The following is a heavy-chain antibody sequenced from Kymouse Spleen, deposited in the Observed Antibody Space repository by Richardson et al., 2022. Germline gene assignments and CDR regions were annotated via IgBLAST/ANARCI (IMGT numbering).Heavy chain of an antibody. CDR2: INHSGST. D-gene: IGHD3-10*01. V-gene: IGHV4-34*01. Sequence: QVQLQQWGAGLLKPSETLSLTCAVYGGSFSGYYWSWIRQPPGKGLEWIGEINHSGSTNYNPSLKSRVTISVDTSKNQFSLKLSSVTAADTAVYYCARGILWFGELLDPWGQGTLVTVSS. CDR1: GGSFSGYY. J-gene: IGHJ5*02. CDR3: ARGILWFGELLDP.